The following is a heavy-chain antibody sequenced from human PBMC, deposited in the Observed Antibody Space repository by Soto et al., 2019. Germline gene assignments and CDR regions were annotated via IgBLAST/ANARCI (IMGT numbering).Heavy chain of an antibody. CDR2: LSGSGGMT. CDR3: AKGWGFSNYYFDY. V-gene: IGHV3-23*01. J-gene: IGHJ4*02. D-gene: IGHD4-4*01. Sequence: GGSLRLSCAASRFTFSTYAMSWVRQAPGKGLEWVSALSGSGGMTYYADSVNGRFTISRDNSRNTLDLEMNSLTAEDTAVYYCAKGWGFSNYYFDYWGQGALVTVSS. CDR1: RFTFSTYA.